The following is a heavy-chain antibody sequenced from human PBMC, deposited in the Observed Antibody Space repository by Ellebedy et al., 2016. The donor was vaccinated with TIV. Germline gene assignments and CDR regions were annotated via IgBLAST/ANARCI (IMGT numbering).Heavy chain of an antibody. D-gene: IGHD6-6*01. V-gene: IGHV3-7*01. Sequence: GESLKISCAASGFTFSTSWMDWVRQVPGRGLEWVANIKYEGSEKYYVDSVKGRFTISRDNAKNSLYLQMNSLRAEDTAVYYCARDHVGAGRPAAFDYWGQGTLVTVSS. J-gene: IGHJ4*02. CDR3: ARDHVGAGRPAAFDY. CDR1: GFTFSTSW. CDR2: IKYEGSEK.